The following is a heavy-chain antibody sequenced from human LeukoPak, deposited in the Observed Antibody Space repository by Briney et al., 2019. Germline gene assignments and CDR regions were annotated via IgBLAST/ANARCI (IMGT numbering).Heavy chain of an antibody. V-gene: IGHV4-61*01. CDR1: GASVSSASY. J-gene: IGHJ5*02. CDR2: IYNGVNT. CDR3: ARSRAFNSGAFDP. D-gene: IGHD1-26*01. Sequence: SETLSLTCTVSGASVSSASYWSWIRQPPVKGVEWIAHIYNGVNTNYNPSLKSRVTISVDTSKNQFSLRLNSVTAADTAVYYCARSRAFNSGAFDPWGQGSLVTVSS.